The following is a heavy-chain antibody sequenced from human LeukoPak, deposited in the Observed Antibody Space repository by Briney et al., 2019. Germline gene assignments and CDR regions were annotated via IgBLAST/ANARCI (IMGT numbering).Heavy chain of an antibody. J-gene: IGHJ4*02. CDR2: IYYGGSS. V-gene: IGHV4-39*07. Sequence: KSSETLSLTCTVSGGSFSSSTFYCAWIRQSPGKGLEWVGSIYYGGSSFYNPSLESRVTISVDTSKNQFSLKLTSLTAADTAVYYCARTTAVAAPFDYWGQGTLVTVSS. D-gene: IGHD6-25*01. CDR1: GGSFSSSTFY. CDR3: ARTTAVAAPFDY.